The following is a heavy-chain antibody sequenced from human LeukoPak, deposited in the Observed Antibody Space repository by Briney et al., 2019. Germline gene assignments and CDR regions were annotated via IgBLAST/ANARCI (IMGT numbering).Heavy chain of an antibody. CDR1: GFTFSSYS. J-gene: IGHJ4*02. V-gene: IGHV3-21*01. CDR3: ARVRATFSPHFDN. CDR2: ISGSSTYI. Sequence: PGGSLRLSCAASGFTFSSYSMNWVRQAPGKGLEWVSSISGSSTYIYYADSVKGRFTVSGDKAKNSLSLQMNSLRAEDTAVYYCARVRATFSPHFDNWGQGTLVTVSS. D-gene: IGHD5-12*01.